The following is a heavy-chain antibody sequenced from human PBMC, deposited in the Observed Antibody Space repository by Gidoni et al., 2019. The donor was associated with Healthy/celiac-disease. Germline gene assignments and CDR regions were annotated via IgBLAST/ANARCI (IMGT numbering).Heavy chain of an antibody. Sequence: QVQLQESGPGLVKPSQTLSLTCTVSGGSISSGGYYWSWIRQHPGKGLEWIGYIYYSGSTYYNPSLKSRVTISVDTSKNQFSLKLSSVTAADTAVYYCARDKRDSMVRGLDGIWGQGTMVTVSS. CDR2: IYYSGST. D-gene: IGHD3-10*01. V-gene: IGHV4-31*03. CDR1: GGSISSGGYY. CDR3: ARDKRDSMVRGLDGI. J-gene: IGHJ3*02.